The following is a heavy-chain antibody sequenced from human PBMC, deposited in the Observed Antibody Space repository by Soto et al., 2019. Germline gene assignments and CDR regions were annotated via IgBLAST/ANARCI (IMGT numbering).Heavy chain of an antibody. J-gene: IGHJ3*02. CDR2: IYYSGST. D-gene: IGHD3-22*01. CDR1: GGSISSYY. Sequence: SETLSLTCTVSGGSISSYYWSWIRQPPGKGLEWIGYIYYSGSTNYNPSLKSRVTISVDTSKNQFSLKLSSVTAADTAVYYCARGGYYDSSGGLDAFDIWGQGTMVTVSS. V-gene: IGHV4-59*01. CDR3: ARGGYYDSSGGLDAFDI.